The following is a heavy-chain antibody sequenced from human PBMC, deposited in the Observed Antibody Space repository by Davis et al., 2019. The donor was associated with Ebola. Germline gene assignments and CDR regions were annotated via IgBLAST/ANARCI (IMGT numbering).Heavy chain of an antibody. V-gene: IGHV4-34*01. CDR3: ARPEFNYGGNYNWYFDL. Sequence: SETLSLTCAVYGGSFSGYYWSWIRQPPGKGLEWIGEINHSGSTNYNPSLKSRVTISVDTSKNQFSLKLSSVTAADTAVYYCARPEFNYGGNYNWYFDLWGCGTLVTVSS. CDR2: INHSGST. CDR1: GGSFSGYY. J-gene: IGHJ2*01. D-gene: IGHD4-23*01.